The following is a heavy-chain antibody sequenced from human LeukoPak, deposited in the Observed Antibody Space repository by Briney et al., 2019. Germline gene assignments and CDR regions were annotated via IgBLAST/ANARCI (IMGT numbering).Heavy chain of an antibody. CDR2: ISSNGGST. CDR1: GFTFSSYA. D-gene: IGHD6-19*01. V-gene: IGHV3-64D*06. CDR3: VKDQSKWLVLGYFQH. J-gene: IGHJ1*01. Sequence: GRSLRLSCSASGFTFSSYAMHWVRQAPGKGLEYVSAISSNGGSTYYADSVKGRFTISRDNSKNTLYLQMSSLRAEDTAVYYCVKDQSKWLVLGYFQHWGQGTLVTVSS.